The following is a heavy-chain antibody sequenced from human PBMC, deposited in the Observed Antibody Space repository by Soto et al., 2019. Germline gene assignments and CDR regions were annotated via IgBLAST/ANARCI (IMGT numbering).Heavy chain of an antibody. CDR2: ISGSGGST. CDR1: GFTFSSYA. J-gene: IGHJ4*02. D-gene: IGHD2-15*01. V-gene: IGHV3-23*01. CDR3: AKECVARIFDY. Sequence: GWSLRLSCAASGFTFSSYAMNWVRQAPGKGLEWVSGISGSGGSTYYADSVKRRFTISRDNSKNTLYLQMNSLRAEDTAVYYCAKECVARIFDYWGQGTLVTVSS.